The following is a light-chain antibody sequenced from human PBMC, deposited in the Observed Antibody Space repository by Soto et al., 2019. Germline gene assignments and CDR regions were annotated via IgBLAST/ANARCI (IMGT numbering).Light chain of an antibody. CDR2: GAT. CDR1: QAINNY. J-gene: IGKJ3*01. V-gene: IGKV1-27*01. Sequence: DIQMTQSPSSLSASVGDRVTITCRASQAINNYLAWYQQRPGKVPKLLIYGATTLQPGVPSRFSGSGSGTDFTLTISSLQPEDVATYYCQNCKSAVFTFGPGTKVDTK. CDR3: QNCKSAVFT.